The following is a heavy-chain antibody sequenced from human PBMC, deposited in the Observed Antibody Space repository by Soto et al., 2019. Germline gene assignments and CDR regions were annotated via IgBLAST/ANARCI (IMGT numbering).Heavy chain of an antibody. J-gene: IGHJ5*02. CDR2: ISAYNGNT. CDR1: GYTFTSYS. CDR3: ARGTVRLSYGPRVRLGP. Sequence: GASVKVSCKASGYTFTSYSVSWVRQSPGQGLEWMGWISAYNGNTNYAQKLQGRVTMTTDTSTSTAYMELRSLRSDDTAVYYCARGTVRLSYGPRVRLGPWGQGTLVTVSS. V-gene: IGHV1-18*01. D-gene: IGHD5-18*01.